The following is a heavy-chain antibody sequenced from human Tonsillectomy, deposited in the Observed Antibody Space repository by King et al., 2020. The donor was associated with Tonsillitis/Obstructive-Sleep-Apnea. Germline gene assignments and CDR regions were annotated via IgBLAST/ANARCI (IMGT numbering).Heavy chain of an antibody. CDR2: IDPSDSYT. D-gene: IGHD2-2*01. J-gene: IGHJ3*02. CDR3: ARGYCSSTSCYRGEAFDI. CDR1: GYSFTSYW. Sequence: VQLVESGAEVKKPGESLRISCKGSGYSFTSYWISWVRQMPGKGLEWMGRIDPSDSYTNYSPSFQGHVTISADKSISTAYLQWSSLKASDTAMYYCARGYCSSTSCYRGEAFDIWGQGTMVTVSS. V-gene: IGHV5-10-1*03.